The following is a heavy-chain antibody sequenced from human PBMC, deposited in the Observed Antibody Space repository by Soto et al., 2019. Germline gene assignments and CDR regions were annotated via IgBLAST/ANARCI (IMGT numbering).Heavy chain of an antibody. V-gene: IGHV3-23*01. CDR1: GFTFGSHA. CDR2: ISGSGGTT. Sequence: PGWSLRLSCTVSGFTFGSHAMSWVRQAPGKGLECVSVISGSGGTTFYAGSVKGRFTISRDNSKKTLYLQMNSLRAEDTAVYYCAKTPYDFWSSGQYLFDHWGQGTLVTGSS. D-gene: IGHD3-3*01. CDR3: AKTPYDFWSSGQYLFDH. J-gene: IGHJ4*02.